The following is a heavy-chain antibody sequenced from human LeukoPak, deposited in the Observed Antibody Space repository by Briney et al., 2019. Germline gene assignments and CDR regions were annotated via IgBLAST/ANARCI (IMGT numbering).Heavy chain of an antibody. Sequence: TSETLSLTCTVSGGSISSYYWSWIRQPPGKGLEWIGYIYYSGSTNYNPSLKSRVTMSVDTSKNQFSLKLSSVTAADTAVYYCARGPDPGKVGAAIYYYFGMDVWGQGTTVTVSS. V-gene: IGHV4-59*12. D-gene: IGHD1-26*01. CDR3: ARGPDPGKVGAAIYYYFGMDV. CDR2: IYYSGST. CDR1: GGSISSYY. J-gene: IGHJ6*02.